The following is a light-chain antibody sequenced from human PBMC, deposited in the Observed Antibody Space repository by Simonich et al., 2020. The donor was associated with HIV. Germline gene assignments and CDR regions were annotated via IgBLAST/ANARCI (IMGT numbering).Light chain of an antibody. V-gene: IGKV4-1*01. J-gene: IGKJ1*01. Sequence: DIVMTQSPDSLAVSLGARATINCKSSQSVLYSSNNKNYLAWYQQKPGHPPNLRIYWASTRESGVPDRFSASGSGTDFTLTISSLQAEDVAIYYCQQYYSTPPTFGQGTKVEIK. CDR2: WAS. CDR1: QSVLYSSNNKNY. CDR3: QQYYSTPPT.